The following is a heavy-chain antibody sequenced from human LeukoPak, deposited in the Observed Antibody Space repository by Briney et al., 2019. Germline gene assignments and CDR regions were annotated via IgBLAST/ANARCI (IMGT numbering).Heavy chain of an antibody. D-gene: IGHD2-15*01. V-gene: IGHV3-33*01. CDR1: GFTFSSYG. Sequence: GRSLRLSCAASGFTFSSYGMHWVRQAPGKGLEWVAVIWYDGSNKYYADSVKGRFTISRDNSKNTLYLQMNSLRAEDTAVYYCARGGTYCSGGSCYSLDCWGQGTLVTVSS. CDR2: IWYDGSNK. J-gene: IGHJ4*02. CDR3: ARGGTYCSGGSCYSLDC.